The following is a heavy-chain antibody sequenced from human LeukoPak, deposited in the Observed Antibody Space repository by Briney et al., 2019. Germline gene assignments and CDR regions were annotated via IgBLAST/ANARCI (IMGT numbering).Heavy chain of an antibody. Sequence: GGSLRLSCAASGFTFSSLAMTWVRQAPGEGLEWVSTISAAGGGTHCADSVKGRFTISRDNSRDTLYLQTNSLRAEDTAIYFCAKRLGLTGFDYWGQGTLVTVSS. CDR3: AKRLGLTGFDY. V-gene: IGHV3-23*01. J-gene: IGHJ4*02. D-gene: IGHD3-16*01. CDR2: ISAAGGGT. CDR1: GFTFSSLA.